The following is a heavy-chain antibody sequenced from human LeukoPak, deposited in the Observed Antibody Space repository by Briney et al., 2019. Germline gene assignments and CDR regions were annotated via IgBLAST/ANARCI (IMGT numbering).Heavy chain of an antibody. J-gene: IGHJ2*01. CDR3: ARQGGGFWYFDL. CDR1: GGSISSYY. Sequence: KPSETLSLTCTVSGGSISSYYWSWIRQPPGKGLEWIGYIYYSGSTNYNPSLKSRVTISVDTSKNQFSLKLSSVTAADTAVYYCARQGGGFWYFDLWGRDTLVTVSS. D-gene: IGHD6-25*01. CDR2: IYYSGST. V-gene: IGHV4-59*08.